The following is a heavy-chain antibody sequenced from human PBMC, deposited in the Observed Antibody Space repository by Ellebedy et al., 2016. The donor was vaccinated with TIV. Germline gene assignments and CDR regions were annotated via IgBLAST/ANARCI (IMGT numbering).Heavy chain of an antibody. Sequence: ESLKISCAASGFAVSSNYMTSVRQPPGKGLEWIGEVNHNGEITNYNPSLKSPFTISLDTSKNQIFLTLSSVTAADTAVYYCARSQNYFDPWGQGTLVTVSS. J-gene: IGHJ5*02. V-gene: IGHV4-34*01. CDR3: ARSQNYFDP. CDR1: GFAVSSNY. D-gene: IGHD1-7*01. CDR2: VNHNGEIT.